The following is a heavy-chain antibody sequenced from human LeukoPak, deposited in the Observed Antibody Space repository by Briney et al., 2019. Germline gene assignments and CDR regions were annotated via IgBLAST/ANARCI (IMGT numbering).Heavy chain of an antibody. Sequence: GGSLRLSCAASGFTFSDYYMSWVRQAPGKGLEWVSGISGVGGDSYYADSVKGRFTISIDNSKNTLYLQMNSLRAEDTAVYYCARIAVADPYYFDYWGQGTLVTVSS. J-gene: IGHJ4*02. D-gene: IGHD6-19*01. CDR2: ISGVGGDS. CDR1: GFTFSDYY. CDR3: ARIAVADPYYFDY. V-gene: IGHV3-23*01.